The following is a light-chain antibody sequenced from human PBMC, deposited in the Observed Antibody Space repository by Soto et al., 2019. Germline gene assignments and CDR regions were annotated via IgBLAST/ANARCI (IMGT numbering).Light chain of an antibody. CDR3: QQRSNWPWT. CDR2: DAS. V-gene: IGKV3-11*01. Sequence: EIVLTQSPATLSLSPGERATLSCRASPSVSSYLAWYQQKPGQAPRLLIYDASNRATGIPARFSGSGSGTDFTLTISSLEPEDFAVYYCQQRSNWPWTFRQGTKVEIK. CDR1: PSVSSY. J-gene: IGKJ1*01.